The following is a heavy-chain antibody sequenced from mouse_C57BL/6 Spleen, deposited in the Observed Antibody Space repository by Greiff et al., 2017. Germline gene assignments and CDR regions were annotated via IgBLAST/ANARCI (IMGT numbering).Heavy chain of an antibody. CDR2: FHPYNDDT. CDR3: ARGNYYGSSLWYFDG. Sequence: VQLQQSGAELVKPGASVKMSCKASGYTFTTYPIEWMKQNHGKSLEWIGNFHPYNDDTKYTEKFKGKATLTVEKSSSTVYLELSRVTSDDSAVYYCARGNYYGSSLWYFDGWGTGTTVTVSS. V-gene: IGHV1-47*01. D-gene: IGHD1-1*01. J-gene: IGHJ1*03. CDR1: GYTFTTYP.